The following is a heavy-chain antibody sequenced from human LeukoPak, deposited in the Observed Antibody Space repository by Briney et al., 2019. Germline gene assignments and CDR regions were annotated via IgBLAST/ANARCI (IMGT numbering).Heavy chain of an antibody. CDR1: GFTFSSYS. CDR2: ISSSGSST. D-gene: IGHD1-7*01. CDR3: AKQGTTQVDAPFDI. Sequence: GGSLRISCAACGFTFSSYSVNWVRQARGKGLEGVSTISSSGSSTYYADSVKGRFTISRDNSKNTLYLQMDSLRAEDTAIYYCAKQGTTQVDAPFDIWGQGTMVTVSS. J-gene: IGHJ3*02. V-gene: IGHV3-23*01.